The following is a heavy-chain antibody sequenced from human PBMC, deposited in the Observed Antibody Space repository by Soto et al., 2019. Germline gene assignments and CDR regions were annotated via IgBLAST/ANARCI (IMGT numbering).Heavy chain of an antibody. CDR2: IIPIFGTA. CDR3: AKGGTIFGVVIHGAFDI. V-gene: IGHV1-69*13. CDR1: GGTFSSYA. Sequence: GASVKVSCKASGGTFSSYAISWVRQAPGQGLEWMGGIIPIFGTANYAQKFQGRVTITADESTSTAYMELSSLRSEDTAVYYCAKGGTIFGVVIHGAFDIWGQGTMVTVSS. J-gene: IGHJ3*02. D-gene: IGHD3-3*01.